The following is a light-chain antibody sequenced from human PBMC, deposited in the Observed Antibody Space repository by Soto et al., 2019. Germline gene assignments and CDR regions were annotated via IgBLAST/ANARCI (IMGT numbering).Light chain of an antibody. CDR3: QSYDSSKIYVV. V-gene: IGLV6-57*04. J-gene: IGLJ2*01. CDR2: EDN. CDR1: SGSIASNY. Sequence: NFMLTQPHSVSESPGKTVTISCTRSSGSIASNYVQWYQQRPGSAPTTVIYEDNQRPSGVPDRFSGSIDSSSNSASLTISGLKTEDEADYYCQSYDSSKIYVVFGGGTKPPS.